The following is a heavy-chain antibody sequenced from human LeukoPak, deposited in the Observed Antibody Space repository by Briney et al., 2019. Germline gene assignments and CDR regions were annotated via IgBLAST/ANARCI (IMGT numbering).Heavy chain of an antibody. CDR2: ISYDGSNK. CDR1: GFTFSSCG. V-gene: IGHV3-30*18. CDR3: AKDRTALFDY. J-gene: IGHJ4*02. Sequence: GGSLRLSCAASGFTFSSCGMHWVRQAPGKGLEWVAVISYDGSNKYYADSVKGRFTISRDNSKNTLYLQMNSLRAEDTAVYYCAKDRTALFDYWGQGTLVTVSS. D-gene: IGHD2-21*02.